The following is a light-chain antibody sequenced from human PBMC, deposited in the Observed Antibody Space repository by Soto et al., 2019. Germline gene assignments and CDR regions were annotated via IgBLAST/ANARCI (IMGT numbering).Light chain of an antibody. Sequence: QSVLTQPPSASGTPGQRVTISCSGSSSKIGSNYVYWYQQLPGTAPQLLIYRNDQRPSGVPDRFSGSKSGTSASLAISGLRSEDDADYYCAAWDNSLRGWVFGGGTKLTVL. J-gene: IGLJ3*02. CDR1: SSKIGSNY. V-gene: IGLV1-47*01. CDR2: RND. CDR3: AAWDNSLRGWV.